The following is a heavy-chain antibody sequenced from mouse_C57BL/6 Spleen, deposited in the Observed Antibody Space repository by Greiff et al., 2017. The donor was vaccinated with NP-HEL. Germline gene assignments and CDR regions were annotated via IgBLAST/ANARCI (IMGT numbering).Heavy chain of an antibody. CDR3: AREEGFSFAD. CDR2: ISYDGSN. Sequence: EVQLQESGPGLVKPSQSLSLTCSVTGYSITSGYYWNWIRQFPGNKLEWMGYISYDGSNNYNPSLKNRSSITRDTSKNQFFLKLNSVTTEDTATYYCAREEGFSFADWGQGTLVTVSA. J-gene: IGHJ3*01. V-gene: IGHV3-6*01. CDR1: GYSITSGYY.